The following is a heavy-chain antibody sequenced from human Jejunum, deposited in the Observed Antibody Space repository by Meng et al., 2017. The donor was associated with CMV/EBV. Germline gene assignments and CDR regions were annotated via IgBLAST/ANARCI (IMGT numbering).Heavy chain of an antibody. V-gene: IGHV3-7*01. Sequence: EASGFTFSNYWMFWVRQAPGKGLEWVANIKPDGTGKHYVGSVRGRFTISRDNAKNSLYLQMNSLRVEDTAVYYCVKDINSGFYFTYWGQGTLVTVSS. D-gene: IGHD1-26*01. CDR2: IKPDGTGK. CDR3: VKDINSGFYFTY. CDR1: GFTFSNYW. J-gene: IGHJ4*02.